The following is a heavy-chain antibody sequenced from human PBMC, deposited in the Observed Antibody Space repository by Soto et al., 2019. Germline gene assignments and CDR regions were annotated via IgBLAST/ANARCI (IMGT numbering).Heavy chain of an antibody. CDR2: ISYDGSNK. J-gene: IGHJ5*02. CDR3: ARDSRRSPPSRYCSSTSCKTGWFDP. Sequence: QVQLVESGGGVVQPGRSLRLSCAASGFTFSSYAMHWVRQAPGKGLEWVAVISYDGSNKYYEDSVKGRFTISRDNSKNTLYLQMNSLRAEDTAVYYCARDSRRSPPSRYCSSTSCKTGWFDPWGQGTLVTVSS. CDR1: GFTFSSYA. D-gene: IGHD2-2*01. V-gene: IGHV3-30-3*01.